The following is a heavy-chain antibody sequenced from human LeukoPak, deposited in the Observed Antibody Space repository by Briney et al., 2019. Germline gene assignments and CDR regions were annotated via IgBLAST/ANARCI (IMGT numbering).Heavy chain of an antibody. Sequence: SQALFLTCTVSGGSISSGGDYWSLIRQHPGKGLEWIGYIYYTGTTYYNPSLKSRITISVDTSKNQFSLNLSSMTAADTAVYYCARAAWRGSNSRDAFDIWGQGTVVTVSS. CDR3: ARAAWRGSNSRDAFDI. D-gene: IGHD4/OR15-4a*01. CDR2: IYYTGTT. J-gene: IGHJ3*02. V-gene: IGHV4-31*03. CDR1: GGSISSGGDY.